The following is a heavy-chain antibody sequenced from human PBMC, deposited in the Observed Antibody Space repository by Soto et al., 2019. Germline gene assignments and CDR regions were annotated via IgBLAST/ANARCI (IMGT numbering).Heavy chain of an antibody. D-gene: IGHD2-2*01. V-gene: IGHV3-30*18. Sequence: GGSLRLSCAASGFTFSSYGMHWVRQAPGKGLEWVAVISYDGSNKYYADSVKGRFTISRDNSKNTLYLQMNSLRAEDTAVYYCAKGEIVVPAAMYYYYYYGMDVWGQGTTVTVSS. CDR1: GFTFSSYG. CDR3: AKGEIVVPAAMYYYYYYGMDV. J-gene: IGHJ6*02. CDR2: ISYDGSNK.